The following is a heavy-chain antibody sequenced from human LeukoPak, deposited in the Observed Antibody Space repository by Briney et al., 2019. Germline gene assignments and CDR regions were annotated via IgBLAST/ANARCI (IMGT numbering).Heavy chain of an antibody. CDR2: IKQDGSEK. CDR1: GFTFSSYW. J-gene: IGHJ6*03. CDR3: ARAGVELLSDYYHYYYMDV. D-gene: IGHD2-21*01. Sequence: PGGSLRLSCAASGFTFSSYWMSWVRQAPGKGLEWVANIKQDGSEKYYVDSVKGRFTISRDNAKNSLYLQMNSLRAEDTAVYYCARAGVELLSDYYHYYYMDVWGKGTTVTVSS. V-gene: IGHV3-7*01.